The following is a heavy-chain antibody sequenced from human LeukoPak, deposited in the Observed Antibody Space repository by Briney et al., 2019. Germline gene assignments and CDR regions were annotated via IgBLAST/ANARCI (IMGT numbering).Heavy chain of an antibody. Sequence: PGRSLRLSCAASGFTFSSYAMHWVRQAPGKGLEYVSAISSNGGSTYYANSVKGRFTISRDNSKSTLYLQMGSLRAEDMAVYYCAAGATISFFDYWGQGTLVTVSS. CDR1: GFTFSSYA. CDR3: AAGATISFFDY. V-gene: IGHV3-64*01. CDR2: ISSNGGST. J-gene: IGHJ4*02. D-gene: IGHD1-26*01.